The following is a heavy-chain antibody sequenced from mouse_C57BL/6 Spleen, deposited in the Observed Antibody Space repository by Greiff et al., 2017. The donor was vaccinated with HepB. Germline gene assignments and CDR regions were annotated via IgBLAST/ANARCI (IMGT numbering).Heavy chain of an antibody. Sequence: VQLQQSGAELVMPGASVKLSCKASGYTFTSYWMHWVKQRPGQGLEWIGEIDPSDSYTNYNQKFKGKSTLTVDKSSSTAYMQLSSLTSEDSAVYYCARCDTTVVAGFDYWGQGTTLTVSS. CDR2: IDPSDSYT. J-gene: IGHJ2*01. CDR1: GYTFTSYW. CDR3: ARCDTTVVAGFDY. V-gene: IGHV1-69*01. D-gene: IGHD1-1*01.